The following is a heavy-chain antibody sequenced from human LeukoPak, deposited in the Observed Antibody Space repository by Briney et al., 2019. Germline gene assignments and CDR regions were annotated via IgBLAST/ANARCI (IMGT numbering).Heavy chain of an antibody. D-gene: IGHD3-10*01. V-gene: IGHV3-74*01. CDR1: GFTFSSYW. Sequence: GGSLRLSCAASGFTFSSYWMHWVRQAPGKGLVWVSRIHSDGRTTDYADSVKGRFTISRDNAKDTVNLQMNSLRAEDTAVYYCARDPRGGTLDYWGQGALVTVSS. CDR3: ARDPRGGTLDY. J-gene: IGHJ4*02. CDR2: IHSDGRTT.